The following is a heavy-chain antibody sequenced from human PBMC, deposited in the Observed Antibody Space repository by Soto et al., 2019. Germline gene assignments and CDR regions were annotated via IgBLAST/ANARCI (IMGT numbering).Heavy chain of an antibody. CDR3: ARGQEGVVATH. D-gene: IGHD5-12*01. CDR2: IKDGGRT. CDR1: GGSLSGYY. V-gene: IGHV4-34*01. J-gene: IGHJ4*02. Sequence: QVQLQQWGAGLLKPSETLSLNCAVNGGSLSGYYWSWIRQPPGKGLEWIGEIKDGGRTNYSPSLKSRATISSDASHNQFSLRLYSVTAAHTGVYFCARGQEGVVATHWDQGTLVTVSS.